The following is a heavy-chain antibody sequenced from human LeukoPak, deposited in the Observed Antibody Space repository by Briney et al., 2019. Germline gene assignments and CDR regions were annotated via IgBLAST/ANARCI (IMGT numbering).Heavy chain of an antibody. Sequence: SETLSLTCTVSGGSISSSSYYWGWIRQPPGKGLEWIGSIYYSGSTYYNPSLKSRVTISVDTSKNQFSLKLSSVTAADTAVYYCARFGNTGYCSGGSCYRRTHNWFDPWGQGTLVTVPS. D-gene: IGHD2-15*01. CDR2: IYYSGST. V-gene: IGHV4-39*01. J-gene: IGHJ5*02. CDR1: GGSISSSSYY. CDR3: ARFGNTGYCSGGSCYRRTHNWFDP.